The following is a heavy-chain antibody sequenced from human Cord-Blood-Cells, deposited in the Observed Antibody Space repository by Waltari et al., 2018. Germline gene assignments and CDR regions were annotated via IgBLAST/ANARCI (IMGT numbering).Heavy chain of an antibody. J-gene: IGHJ3*02. V-gene: IGHV1-69*18. CDR3: ARATYGGNSQFDKAIYAFDI. CDR1: GGTFSSYA. D-gene: IGHD2-21*02. CDR2: IIPSFGTA. Sequence: QVQLVQSGAEVKKPGSSVKVSCKASGGTFSSYAIRWVRQAPGQGLEWMGRIIPSFGTANYAQKFHGRVTIAADESTITAYMELSSLISEDTAVYYCARATYGGNSQFDKAIYAFDIWGQGTMVTVSS.